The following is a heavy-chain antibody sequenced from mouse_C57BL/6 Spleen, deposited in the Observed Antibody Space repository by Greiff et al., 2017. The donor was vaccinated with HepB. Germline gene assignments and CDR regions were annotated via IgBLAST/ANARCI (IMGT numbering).Heavy chain of an antibody. CDR3: ARDPYYGSPLDYYAMDY. V-gene: IGHV1-72*01. J-gene: IGHJ4*01. Sequence: QVQLQQPGAELVKPGASVKLSCKASGYTFTSYWMHWVKQRPGRGLEWIGRIDPNSGGTKYNEKFQSKATLTVDKPSSTAYMQLSSLTSEDSAVYYCARDPYYGSPLDYYAMDYWGQGTSVTVSS. D-gene: IGHD1-1*01. CDR1: GYTFTSYW. CDR2: IDPNSGGT.